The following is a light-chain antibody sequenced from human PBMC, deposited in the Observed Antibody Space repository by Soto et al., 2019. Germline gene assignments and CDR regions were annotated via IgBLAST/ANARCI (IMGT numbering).Light chain of an antibody. V-gene: IGKV1-9*01. CDR3: QQLNSYPIT. Sequence: MHLTLSPSSLSASVGNRVTITCRASQGINTFLAWYQQKAGKAPKLLIYAASTLQSGVPSRFSGSVYGTDFNLTISSLQSEDFATYYCQQLNSYPITFGQGTRLEIK. J-gene: IGKJ5*01. CDR1: QGINTF. CDR2: AAS.